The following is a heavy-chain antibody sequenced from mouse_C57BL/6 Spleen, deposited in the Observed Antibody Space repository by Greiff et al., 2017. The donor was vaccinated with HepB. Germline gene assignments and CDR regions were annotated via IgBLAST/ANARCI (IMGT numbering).Heavy chain of an antibody. J-gene: IGHJ2*01. CDR2: IWTGGGT. CDR1: GFSLTSYA. D-gene: IGHD1-3*01. CDR3: ARNSGGREDYFDY. V-gene: IGHV2-9-1*01. Sequence: VKLQESGPGLVAPSQSLSITCTVSGFSLTSYAISWVRQPPGKGLEWLGVIWTGGGTNYNSALKSRLSISKDNSKSQVFLKMNSLQTDDTARYYCARNSGGREDYFDYWGQGTTLTVSS.